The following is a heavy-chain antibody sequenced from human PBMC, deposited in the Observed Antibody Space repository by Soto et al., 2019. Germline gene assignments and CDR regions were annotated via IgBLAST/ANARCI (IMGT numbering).Heavy chain of an antibody. Sequence: EVQLVESGGGLIQPGGSLRLSCAVSGFTVSYNYMNWVRQAPGKGLEWVSVIYRGGDTFYADSVKGRFTISRDNSKNTRYLQMNSLRAKDTAVYYCARGMYGSGSYYIGDAFDMWGQGTMVTVSS. CDR1: GFTVSYNY. D-gene: IGHD3-10*01. J-gene: IGHJ3*02. CDR3: ARGMYGSGSYYIGDAFDM. V-gene: IGHV3-53*01. CDR2: IYRGGDT.